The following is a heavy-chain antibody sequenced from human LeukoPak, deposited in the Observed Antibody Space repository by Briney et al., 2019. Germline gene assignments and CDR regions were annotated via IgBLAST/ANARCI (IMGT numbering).Heavy chain of an antibody. CDR3: ARGRYCSGGSCYRRYYFDY. V-gene: IGHV4-59*01. J-gene: IGHJ4*02. D-gene: IGHD2-15*01. CDR1: GGSISSYY. Sequence: SETLSLTCTVSGGSISSYYWSWIRQPPGKGLEWIGYIYYSGSTNYNPSLKSRVTISVDTSKNQFSLKLSSVTAADTAVYYCARGRYCSGGSCYRRYYFDYWGQGTLVTVSS. CDR2: IYYSGST.